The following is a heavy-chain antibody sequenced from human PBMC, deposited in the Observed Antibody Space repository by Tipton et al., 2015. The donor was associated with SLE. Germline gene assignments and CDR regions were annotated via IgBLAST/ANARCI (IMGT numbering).Heavy chain of an antibody. J-gene: IGHJ5*02. D-gene: IGHD3-10*01. Sequence: TLSLTCAVYGGSFSGYYWSWIRQPQGQGLEWIGEINHSGSTNYNPSLKSRVTISVDTSKNQFSLKLSSVTAADTAVYYCARVTELLWFGEARGWFDPWAREPWSPSPQ. CDR3: ARVTELLWFGEARGWFDP. V-gene: IGHV4-34*01. CDR1: GGSFSGYY. CDR2: INHSGST.